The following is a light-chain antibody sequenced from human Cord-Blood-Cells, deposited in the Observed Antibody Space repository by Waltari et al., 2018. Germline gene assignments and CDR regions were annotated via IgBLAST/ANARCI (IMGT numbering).Light chain of an antibody. J-gene: IGKJ4*01. CDR1: PSVSSN. Sequence: ELVMTQSPATLSVSPGERATLSCRASPSVSSNLAWYQQKPGQAPRLLIYGASTRATGIPARFSGSGSGTEFTLTISSLQSEEFAVYYCQQYNNWPRTFGGGTKVEIK. CDR2: GAS. V-gene: IGKV3-15*01. CDR3: QQYNNWPRT.